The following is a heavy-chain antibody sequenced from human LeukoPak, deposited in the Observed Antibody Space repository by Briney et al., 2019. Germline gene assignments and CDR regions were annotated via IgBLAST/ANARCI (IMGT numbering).Heavy chain of an antibody. D-gene: IGHD3-3*01. CDR3: ARVYGFWSGYFYYYYMDV. J-gene: IGHJ6*03. CDR2: IYISGSA. Sequence: SQTLSLTCSVSGGSISNGSYYWSWIRQPAGKGLEWIGRIYISGSASYNPSLKSRVTFSVDTSKNQFSLKLTSVTAADTAVYYCARVYGFWSGYFYYYYMDVWGKGTTVTVSS. CDR1: GGSISNGSYY. V-gene: IGHV4-61*02.